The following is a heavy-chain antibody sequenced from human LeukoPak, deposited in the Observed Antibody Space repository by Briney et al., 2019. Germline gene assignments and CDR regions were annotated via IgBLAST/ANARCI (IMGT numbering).Heavy chain of an antibody. V-gene: IGHV4-31*03. Sequence: SETLSLTCTVSGGSISSGGYYWSWIRQHPGKGLEWIGYIYYSGSTYYNPSLKSRVTISVDTSKNQFSLKLSSVTAADTAVYYCARSVELSPYYFGYWGQGTLVTVSS. CDR1: GGSISSGGYY. D-gene: IGHD3-16*02. CDR2: IYYSGST. J-gene: IGHJ4*02. CDR3: ARSVELSPYYFGY.